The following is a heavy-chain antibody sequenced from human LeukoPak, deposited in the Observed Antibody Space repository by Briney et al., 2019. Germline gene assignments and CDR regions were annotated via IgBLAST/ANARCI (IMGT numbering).Heavy chain of an antibody. CDR3: ARVTAADYYDSSGYYF. D-gene: IGHD3-22*01. CDR2: IYSGGST. CDR1: GFTFSSYA. J-gene: IGHJ4*02. V-gene: IGHV3-53*01. Sequence: GGSLRLSCAASGFTFSSYAMSWVRQAPGKGLEWVSVIYSGGSTYYADSVKGRFTISRDNSKNTLYLQMNSLRAEDTAVYYCARVTAADYYDSSGYYFWGQGTLVTVSS.